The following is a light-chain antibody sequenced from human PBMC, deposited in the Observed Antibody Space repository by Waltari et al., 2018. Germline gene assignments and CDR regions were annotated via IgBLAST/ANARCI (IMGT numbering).Light chain of an antibody. CDR1: QSVSSS. CDR2: GAS. CDR3: QKYNSSPFT. J-gene: IGKJ3*01. Sequence: VILTQSPATLSLSPGERANLSCRASQSVSSSLAWYQQKPGQAPRLLIYGASSRATGIPDRFSGSGSGTEFTLTITSLEPEDFAVYYCQKYNSSPFTFGPGTKLDIK. V-gene: IGKV3-20*01.